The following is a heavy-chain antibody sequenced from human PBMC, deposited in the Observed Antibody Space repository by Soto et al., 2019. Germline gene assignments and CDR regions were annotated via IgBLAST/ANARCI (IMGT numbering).Heavy chain of an antibody. CDR1: GFTFSSYS. V-gene: IGHV3-48*01. CDR2: ISSSSSTI. D-gene: IGHD2-2*01. Sequence: GGSLRLSCAASGFTFSSYSMNWVRQAPGKGLEWVSYISSSSSTIYYADSVKGRFTISRDNAKNSLYLQMNSLRAEDTAVYYCARGFEGCSSTSCLPYNWFDPWGQGTLVTVSS. CDR3: ARGFEGCSSTSCLPYNWFDP. J-gene: IGHJ5*02.